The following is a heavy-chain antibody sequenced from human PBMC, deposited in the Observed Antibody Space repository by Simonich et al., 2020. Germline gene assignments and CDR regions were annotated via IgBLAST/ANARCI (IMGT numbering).Heavy chain of an antibody. D-gene: IGHD2-15*01. CDR2: ISADHGNT. CDR3: ARASRGTWWYYYFDY. Sequence: QVQLVQSGAEVKKPGASVKVSCKASGYTFTSYGISWVGQAPRQGLEWKGWISADHGNTNYAQKLQGRVTMTTDTSTSTAYMELRSLRSDDTAVYYCARASRGTWWYYYFDYWGQGTLVTVSS. CDR1: GYTFTSYG. J-gene: IGHJ4*02. V-gene: IGHV1-18*01.